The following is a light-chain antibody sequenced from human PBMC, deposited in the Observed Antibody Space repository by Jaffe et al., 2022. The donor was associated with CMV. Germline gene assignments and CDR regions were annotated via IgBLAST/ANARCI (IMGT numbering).Light chain of an antibody. CDR1: QNININ. CDR3: QWYNNWPPGYT. V-gene: IGKV3-15*01. J-gene: IGKJ2*01. CDR2: AAS. Sequence: DIVMTQSPATLSVSPGERATLSCRASQNININLAWYQQKPGQAPRLLIYAASTRATGIPGTFSGSGSGTEFTLTISSLQSEDSAVYYCQWYNNWPPGYTFGQGTKLEIK.